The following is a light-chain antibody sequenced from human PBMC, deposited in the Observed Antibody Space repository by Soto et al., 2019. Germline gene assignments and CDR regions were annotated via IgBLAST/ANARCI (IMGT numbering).Light chain of an antibody. CDR1: SSDVGSYNL. CDR3: CSYAGSSTFVV. V-gene: IGLV2-23*02. J-gene: IGLJ2*01. CDR2: EVS. Sequence: QSVLTQPASMSGSPGQSIAISCSGTSSDVGSYNLVSWYQQHPGKAPKLMIYEVSKRPSGVSNRFSGSKSGNTASLTISGLQPEDEADYYCCSYAGSSTFVVFGGGTKLTVL.